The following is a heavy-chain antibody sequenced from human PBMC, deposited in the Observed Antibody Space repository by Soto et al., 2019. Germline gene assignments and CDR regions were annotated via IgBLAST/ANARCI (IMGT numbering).Heavy chain of an antibody. CDR3: ARLGCSGCSCYPESDYYYYYGMDV. D-gene: IGHD2-15*01. V-gene: IGHV5-51*01. Sequence: PGESLRISCKGSGYSFTSYWIGWVRQMPGKGLEWMGIIYPGDSDTRYSPSFQGQVTISADKSISTAYLHWSSLKASDTAMYYCARLGCSGCSCYPESDYYYYYGMDVWRQGTTVTVSS. CDR1: GYSFTSYW. CDR2: IYPGDSDT. J-gene: IGHJ6*02.